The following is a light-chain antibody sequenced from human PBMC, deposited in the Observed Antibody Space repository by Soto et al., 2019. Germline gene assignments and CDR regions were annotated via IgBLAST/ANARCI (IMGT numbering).Light chain of an antibody. V-gene: IGKV1-39*01. CDR3: QQSYMDPIT. CDR2: DAS. Sequence: DIQMTQSPSSLSASVGNRVTITFLASQSISTYLNWYQKKPGKAPNLLIYDASRLQSGVPSRFSGSGGGTDFTLSISSVQPEDFATYFCQQSYMDPITFGQGTRLDIK. J-gene: IGKJ5*01. CDR1: QSISTY.